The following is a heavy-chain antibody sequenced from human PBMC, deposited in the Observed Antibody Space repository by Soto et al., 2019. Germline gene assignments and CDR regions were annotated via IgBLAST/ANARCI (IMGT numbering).Heavy chain of an antibody. CDR2: FCWDDDT. CDR1: GFSLSTSGVG. J-gene: IGHJ4*02. CDR3: ARRWLADYFDY. V-gene: IGHV2-5*02. Sequence: QITLKESGPTLVKPTQPLTLTCTFSGFSLSTSGVGVGWIRQPPGKALEWLALFCWDDDTRDNPSLKNRLTITQDTSKNQVVLTMTNMDPVDTATFYCARRWLADYFDYWGQGTLVTVSS. D-gene: IGHD5-12*01.